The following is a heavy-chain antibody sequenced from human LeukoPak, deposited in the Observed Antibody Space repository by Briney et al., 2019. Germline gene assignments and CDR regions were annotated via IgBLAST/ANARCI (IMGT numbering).Heavy chain of an antibody. D-gene: IGHD2-2*01. CDR1: GFTFSSYS. J-gene: IGHJ4*02. V-gene: IGHV3-21*01. CDR2: ISSSSSYI. Sequence: GGSLRLSCAASGFTFSSYSMNWVRQAPGKGLEWVSSISSSSSYIYYADSVKGRFTISRDNAKNSLYLRMNSLRAEDTAVYYCASSGYQLLFTAPPLDDYWGQGTLVTVSS. CDR3: ASSGYQLLFTAPPLDDY.